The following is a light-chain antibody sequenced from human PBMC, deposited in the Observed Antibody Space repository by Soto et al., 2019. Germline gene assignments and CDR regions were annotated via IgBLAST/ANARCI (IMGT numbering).Light chain of an antibody. CDR3: QQYGSSPMYT. CDR1: QSVSSSY. V-gene: IGKV3-20*01. Sequence: EIVLTQSPGTLSLSPGERATLSCRASQSVSSSYLAWYQQKPGRAPRLLIYGASSRATGIPDRFSGSGSGTDFTLTISRLEPEDFEVYYCQQYGSSPMYTFGQGTKLEIK. CDR2: GAS. J-gene: IGKJ2*01.